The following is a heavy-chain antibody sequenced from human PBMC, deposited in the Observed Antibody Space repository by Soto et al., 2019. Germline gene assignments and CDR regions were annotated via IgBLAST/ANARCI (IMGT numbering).Heavy chain of an antibody. J-gene: IGHJ3*02. CDR2: IRKDGSQR. D-gene: IGHD6-25*01. CDR3: GRGVSPGSSGLYFDAFDI. Sequence: EVQLVESGGGLVQPGGSLTLSCAASEFAFSSYWMTWVRQAPGKGLEWVANIRKDGSQRSYLDSVRGRFTISRDNFKNSLFLQMNSPRAEDTALYFCGRGVSPGSSGLYFDAFDIWGQGTMVTVSS. V-gene: IGHV3-7*05. CDR1: EFAFSSYW.